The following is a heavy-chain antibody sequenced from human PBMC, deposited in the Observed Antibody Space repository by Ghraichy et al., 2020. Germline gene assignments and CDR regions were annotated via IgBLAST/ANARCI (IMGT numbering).Heavy chain of an antibody. V-gene: IGHV3-48*02. CDR1: GFTFSSYS. Sequence: GGSLRLSCAASGFTFSSYSMNWVRQAPGKGLEWVSYISSSSSTIYYADSVKGRFTISRDNAKNSLYLQMNSLRDEDTAVYYCAREGGKFSIAAAGTVYWGQGTLVTVSS. CDR3: AREGGKFSIAAAGTVY. CDR2: ISSSSSTI. J-gene: IGHJ4*02. D-gene: IGHD6-13*01.